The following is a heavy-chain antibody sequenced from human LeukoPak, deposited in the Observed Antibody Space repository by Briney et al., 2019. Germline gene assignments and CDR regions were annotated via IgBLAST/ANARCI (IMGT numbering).Heavy chain of an antibody. J-gene: IGHJ5*02. CDR1: GFTFSSYG. Sequence: GGSLRLSCAASGFTFSSYGMHWVRQAPGKGLEWVAFISYDGSNKYYADSVKGRFTISRDNAKNTLYLQMNSLRPEDTAVYYCAGRRGFDPWGQGTLVTVSS. CDR2: ISYDGSNK. V-gene: IGHV3-30*03. CDR3: AGRRGFDP.